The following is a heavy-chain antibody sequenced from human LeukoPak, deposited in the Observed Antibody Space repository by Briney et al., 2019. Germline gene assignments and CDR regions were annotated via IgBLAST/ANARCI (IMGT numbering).Heavy chain of an antibody. CDR1: AFTLSSYW. D-gene: IGHD1-14*01. V-gene: IGHV3-74*01. CDR3: ARSNQADDY. CDR2: VNSDASSI. Sequence: GGSLRLSCTASAFTLSSYWMHWVRQAPGKGLVWVSRVNSDASSITYADSVKGRFTISRDNAKNTLYLQMDSLRAEDTGVYYCARSNQADDYWGQGTLVTVSS. J-gene: IGHJ4*02.